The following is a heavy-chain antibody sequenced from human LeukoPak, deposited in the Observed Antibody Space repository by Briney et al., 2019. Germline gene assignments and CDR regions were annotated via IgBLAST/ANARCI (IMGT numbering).Heavy chain of an antibody. CDR2: IYYTGNT. J-gene: IGHJ4*02. CDR1: GVSISSSNSY. CDR3: ARAPVELGRYSYGDGYYFDY. D-gene: IGHD5-18*01. V-gene: IGHV4-39*07. Sequence: SETLSLTCTVSGVSISSSNSYWGWIRQPPGKGLEWIGSIYYTGNTYYNPSLKSRVTISVDTSKNQFSLKLSSVTAADTAVYYCARAPVELGRYSYGDGYYFDYWGQGTLVTVSS.